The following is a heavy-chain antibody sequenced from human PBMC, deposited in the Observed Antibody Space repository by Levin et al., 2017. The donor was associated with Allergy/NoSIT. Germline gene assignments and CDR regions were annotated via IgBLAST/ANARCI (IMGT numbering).Heavy chain of an antibody. CDR2: ISGSGGST. CDR1: GFTFSSYA. D-gene: IGHD3-22*01. Sequence: PGGSLRLSCVASGFTFSSYAMSWVRQAPGKGLEWVSAISGSGGSTYYADSVKGRLTISRDNSKNTLYLQMNSLRAEDTAVYYCAKDSKYYYDSSGPLGDYWGQGTLVTVSS. J-gene: IGHJ4*02. CDR3: AKDSKYYYDSSGPLGDY. V-gene: IGHV3-23*01.